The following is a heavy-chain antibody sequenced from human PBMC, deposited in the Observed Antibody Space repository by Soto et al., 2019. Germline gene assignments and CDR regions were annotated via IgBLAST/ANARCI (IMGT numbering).Heavy chain of an antibody. CDR2: IYYSGST. D-gene: IGHD4-17*01. Sequence: LCGGSISSGGYYWSWIRQHPGKGLEWIGYIYYSGSTYYNPSLKSRVTISVDTSKNQFSLKLSSVTAADTAVYYCARKRSDYGDYVFDYWGQGTLVTVSS. CDR1: GGSISSGGYY. V-gene: IGHV4-31*02. J-gene: IGHJ4*02. CDR3: ARKRSDYGDYVFDY.